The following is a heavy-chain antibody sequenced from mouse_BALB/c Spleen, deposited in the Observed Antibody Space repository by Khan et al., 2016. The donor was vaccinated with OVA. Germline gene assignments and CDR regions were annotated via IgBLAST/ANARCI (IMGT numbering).Heavy chain of an antibody. CDR2: ISYDGSN. Sequence: EVQLQESGPGLVKPSQSLSLTCSVTGYSITSGYYWNWIRQFPGNRLEWMGYISYDGSNNYNPSLKNRISITRDTSKKQFFLKLNSVTTEDTATYYCASKSYGKGAYWVQGTLVTVSS. D-gene: IGHD2-1*01. CDR3: ASKSYGKGAY. V-gene: IGHV3-6*02. J-gene: IGHJ3*01. CDR1: GYSITSGYY.